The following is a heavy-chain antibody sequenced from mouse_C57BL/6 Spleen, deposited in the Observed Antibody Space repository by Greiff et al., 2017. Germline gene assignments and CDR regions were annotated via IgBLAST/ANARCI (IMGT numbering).Heavy chain of an antibody. CDR1: GYTFTSYW. CDR2: IDPSDSYT. D-gene: IGHD3-2*02. CDR3: ARSEAQATSFDY. Sequence: QVQLKQPGAELVMPGASVKLSCKASGYTFTSYWMHWVQQRPGQGLEWIGEIDPSDSYTNYNQKFKGKSTLTVDKSSSTAYMQLSSLTSEDSAVYYCARSEAQATSFDYWGQGTTLTVSS. V-gene: IGHV1-69*01. J-gene: IGHJ2*01.